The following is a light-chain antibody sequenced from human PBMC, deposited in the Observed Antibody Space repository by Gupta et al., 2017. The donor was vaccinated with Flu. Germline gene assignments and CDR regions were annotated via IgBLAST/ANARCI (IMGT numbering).Light chain of an antibody. Sequence: EIVMTQSPATLSASPGERATLSCRASQSISSTIAWYQQKPGQAPRLLIYDAYTRPTGIPVRFRGSGSGTEFTLTINSLQSEDFAVYDCQQYDTWPPWTLGQGTKVEIK. J-gene: IGKJ1*01. CDR1: QSISST. CDR3: QQYDTWPPWT. CDR2: DAY. V-gene: IGKV3-15*01.